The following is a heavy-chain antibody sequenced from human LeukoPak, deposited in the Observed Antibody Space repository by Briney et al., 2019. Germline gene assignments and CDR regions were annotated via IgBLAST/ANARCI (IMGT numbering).Heavy chain of an antibody. V-gene: IGHV3-21*01. CDR1: GFTFSSYS. CDR2: ISSSSSYI. J-gene: IGHJ6*02. CDR3: ARDPFYDILTGQTFYYYYGMDV. D-gene: IGHD3-9*01. Sequence: GGSLRLSCAASGFTFSSYSMNWVRQAPGKGLEWVSSISSSSSYIYYADSVKGRFTISRDNAKNSLYLQMNSLRAEDTAVYYCARDPFYDILTGQTFYYYYGMDVWGQGTTVTVSS.